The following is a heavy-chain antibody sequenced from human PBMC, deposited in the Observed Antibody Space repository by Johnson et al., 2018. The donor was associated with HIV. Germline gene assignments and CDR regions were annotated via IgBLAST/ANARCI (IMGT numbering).Heavy chain of an antibody. CDR3: AKDISDILTGGRDAFDI. CDR2: LKSRTDGETA. CDR1: GFTFTNAW. Sequence: VQLVESGGGLVKPGGSLRLSCAASGFTFTNAWMHWVRQAPGKGLEWVGRLKSRTDGETADYAAPVKGRFTISRDDSKNTLYLQMNSLRAEDTALYYCAKDISDILTGGRDAFDIWGQGTMVTVSS. J-gene: IGHJ3*02. D-gene: IGHD3-9*01. V-gene: IGHV3-15*05.